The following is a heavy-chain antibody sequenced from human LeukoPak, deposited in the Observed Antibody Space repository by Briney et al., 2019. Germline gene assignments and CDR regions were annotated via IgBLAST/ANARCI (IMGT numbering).Heavy chain of an antibody. Sequence: ASVKVSCKASGGTFSSYAISWVRQAPGQGLEWMGGIIPIFGTANYAQKFQGRVTITADESTSTAYMELSSLRSEDTAVYYCARGFWELLLRGFRFDPWGQGTLVTVSS. CDR3: ARGFWELLLRGFRFDP. V-gene: IGHV1-69*13. D-gene: IGHD3-10*01. CDR2: IIPIFGTA. CDR1: GGTFSSYA. J-gene: IGHJ5*02.